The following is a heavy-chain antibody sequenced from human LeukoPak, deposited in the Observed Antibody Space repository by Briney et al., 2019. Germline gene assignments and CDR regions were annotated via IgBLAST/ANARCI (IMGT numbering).Heavy chain of an antibody. CDR1: GCTFTSYG. CDR3: ARDYRTGFDY. V-gene: IGHV1-18*01. CDR2: ISTYNGNT. J-gene: IGHJ4*02. D-gene: IGHD7-27*01. Sequence: ASVKVSCKASGCTFTSYGISWVRQAPGQGLEWLGWISTYNGNTHYAQKLQGGVTMTTDTSTTTAYMELRSLRSDDTAVYYCARDYRTGFDYWGQGTLVTVSS.